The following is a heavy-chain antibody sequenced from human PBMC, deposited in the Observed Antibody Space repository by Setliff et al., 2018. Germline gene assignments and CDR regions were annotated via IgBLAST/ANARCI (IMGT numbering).Heavy chain of an antibody. V-gene: IGHV4-39*01. CDR1: GGSISSSSYY. CDR3: ARGKIRITMIVVPTGGAFDI. J-gene: IGHJ3*02. D-gene: IGHD3-22*01. Sequence: SETLSLTCTVSGGSISSSSYYWGWIRQPPGKGLEWIGSIYYSGSTYYNPSLKSRVTISVDTSKKQFSLKLSSVTAADTAVYYCARGKIRITMIVVPTGGAFDIWGQGTMVTVSS. CDR2: IYYSGST.